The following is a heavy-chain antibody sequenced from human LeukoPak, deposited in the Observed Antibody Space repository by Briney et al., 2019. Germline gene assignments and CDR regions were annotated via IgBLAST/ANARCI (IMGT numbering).Heavy chain of an antibody. V-gene: IGHV1-2*02. CDR3: AIVGATTAFDY. CDR1: GYTFTGYY. CDR2: INPNSGGT. D-gene: IGHD1-26*01. Sequence: ASVKVSCKASGYTFTGYYMHWVRQAPGQGLEWMGWINPNSGGTNYAQRFQGRVTMTRNTSISTAYMELSSLRSEDTAVYYCAIVGATTAFDYWGQGTLVTVSS. J-gene: IGHJ4*02.